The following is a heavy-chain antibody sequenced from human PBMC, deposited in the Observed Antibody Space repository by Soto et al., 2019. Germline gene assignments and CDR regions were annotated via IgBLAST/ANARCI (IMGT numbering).Heavy chain of an antibody. D-gene: IGHD3-9*01. V-gene: IGHV4-34*01. CDR3: ARGDYDILTGPAFDI. CDR2: INHSGST. J-gene: IGHJ3*02. Sequence: PSETLSLTCAVYGGSFSGYYWSWIRQPPGKGLEWIGEINHSGSTNYNPSLKSRVTISVDTSKNQFSLKLSSVTAADTALYYCARGDYDILTGPAFDIWGQGTMVTVSS. CDR1: GGSFSGYY.